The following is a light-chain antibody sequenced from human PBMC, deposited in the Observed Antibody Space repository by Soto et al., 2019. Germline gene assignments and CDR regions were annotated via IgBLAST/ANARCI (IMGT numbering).Light chain of an antibody. Sequence: IRLTQSPTSLIASVGDRVTITCQASQYVGNYLNWYQQKPGEPPRLLISGASNLEPGVPARFSGSGSGAYFTFIISNLQPEDFATYFCQQYDNISLSFGGGTKVEI. V-gene: IGKV1-33*01. CDR1: QYVGNY. J-gene: IGKJ4*01. CDR3: QQYDNISLS. CDR2: GAS.